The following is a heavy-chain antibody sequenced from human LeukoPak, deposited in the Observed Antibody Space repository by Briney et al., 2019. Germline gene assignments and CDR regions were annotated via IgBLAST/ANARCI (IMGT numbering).Heavy chain of an antibody. D-gene: IGHD6-19*01. V-gene: IGHV3-23*01. CDR1: GFIFSSYS. CDR3: AKGRRSGWFPRDYFDD. CDR2: ISGSSTRT. J-gene: IGHJ4*02. Sequence: PGGSLRLSCAASGFIFSSYSMSWVRQAPGKGLEWVCGISGSSTRTYYADSVKGLVTISRDDSKNTLYLQMNSLRAEDTAVYFCAKGRRSGWFPRDYFDDWGQGTLVSVSS.